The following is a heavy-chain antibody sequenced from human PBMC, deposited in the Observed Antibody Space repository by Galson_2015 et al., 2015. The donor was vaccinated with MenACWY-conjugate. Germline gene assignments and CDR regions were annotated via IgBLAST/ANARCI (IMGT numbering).Heavy chain of an antibody. V-gene: IGHV5-51*01. CDR2: IYPRDSET. Sequence: QSGAEVKKPGESLKISCKGSGYDFTTYWIVWVRQMPGKGLEWMGIIYPRDSETTYSPTFQGQVTISADKSISAAYLQWSSLKPSDPAIYYCARRRSSTSGGHWFDPWGQGTLVTVSS. CDR3: ARRRSSTSGGHWFDP. J-gene: IGHJ5*02. CDR1: GYDFTTYW. D-gene: IGHD2-2*01.